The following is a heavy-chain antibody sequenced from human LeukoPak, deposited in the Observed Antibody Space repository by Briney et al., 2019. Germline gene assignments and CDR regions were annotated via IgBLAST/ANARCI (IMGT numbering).Heavy chain of an antibody. CDR2: ISSSGSTI. V-gene: IGHV3-48*03. J-gene: IGHJ3*02. CDR1: GFTSSRYE. D-gene: IGHD1-26*01. CDR3: TGYRTYSGSYYAFDI. Sequence: GGSLRLSCAASGFTSSRYEMNCGRQAPGERVVWGSYISSSGSTIYYADSVKGRFTISRDNAKNSLYLQMNSLKTEDTAVYYCTGYRTYSGSYYAFDIWGQGTMVTVSS.